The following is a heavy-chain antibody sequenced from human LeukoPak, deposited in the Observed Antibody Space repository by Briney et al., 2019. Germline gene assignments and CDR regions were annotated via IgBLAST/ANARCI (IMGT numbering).Heavy chain of an antibody. J-gene: IGHJ4*02. CDR3: ARVGDWNDLVDY. CDR2: MNPNSGYT. D-gene: IGHD1-1*01. CDR1: GYTFTSYD. V-gene: IGHV1-8*01. Sequence: ASVKVSCKASGYTFTSYDINWVRQATGQGLEWMGWMNPNSGYTGYAQKLQGRVTMTTDTSTSTAYMELRSLRSDDTAVYYCARVGDWNDLVDYWGQGTLVTVSS.